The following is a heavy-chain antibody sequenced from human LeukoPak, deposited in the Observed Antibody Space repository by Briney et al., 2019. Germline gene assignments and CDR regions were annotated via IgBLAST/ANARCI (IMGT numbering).Heavy chain of an antibody. D-gene: IGHD4-17*01. Sequence: PGGSLRLSCAASGFTFSSYWMSWVRQAPGKGLEWVANIKQDGSEKYYVDSVKGRFTISRDNAKNSLYLQMNSLRAEDTAVYYCARDRDYGDYLNWFDPWGQGTLVTVSS. J-gene: IGHJ5*02. CDR1: GFTFSSYW. CDR3: ARDRDYGDYLNWFDP. CDR2: IKQDGSEK. V-gene: IGHV3-7*01.